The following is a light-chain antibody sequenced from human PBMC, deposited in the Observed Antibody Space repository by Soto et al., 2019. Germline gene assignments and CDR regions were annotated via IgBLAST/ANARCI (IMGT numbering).Light chain of an antibody. CDR2: DVA. CDR1: QNISSY. CDR3: HQNQYWPPIT. Sequence: IVLSQSAATLSLSPGKTATLSCRACQNISSYLVWYQQKPRQAPRLIVYDVANRATGIPARFSGSGSGTDFTPTISSLEPEDYAIYYCHQNQYWPPITFGQGTRLEIK. J-gene: IGKJ5*01. V-gene: IGKV3-11*01.